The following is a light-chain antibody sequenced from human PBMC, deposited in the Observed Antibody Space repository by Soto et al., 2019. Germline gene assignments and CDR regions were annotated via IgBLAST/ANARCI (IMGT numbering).Light chain of an antibody. CDR2: DAS. CDR1: QSVSSY. CDR3: QQYGSSPRT. V-gene: IGKV3-20*01. Sequence: EIVLTQSPGTLSLSPGERATLSCRASQSVSSYLAWYQQKPGQAPRLLIYDASNRATGIPDRFSGGGSGTDFTLTITRLEPEDFAVYYCQQYGSSPRTFGQGTRLEIK. J-gene: IGKJ5*01.